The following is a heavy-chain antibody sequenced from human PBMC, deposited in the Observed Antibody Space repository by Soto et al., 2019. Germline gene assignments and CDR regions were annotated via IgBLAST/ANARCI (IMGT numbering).Heavy chain of an antibody. D-gene: IGHD6-19*01. V-gene: IGHV2-70*20. CDR1: GFSLNTSGMC. CDR2: IDWDDDK. J-gene: IGHJ4*02. Sequence: SVPTLANPLETLTLTCTFSGFSLNTSGMCVSWVRQSPGKALEWLALIDWDDDKYYSTSPKARLTISKHTSKSQVALTMTTMETLRTPPYLSARLLTAVAGRNYFYFWGQRAVGTVSS. CDR3: ARLLTAVAGRNYFYF.